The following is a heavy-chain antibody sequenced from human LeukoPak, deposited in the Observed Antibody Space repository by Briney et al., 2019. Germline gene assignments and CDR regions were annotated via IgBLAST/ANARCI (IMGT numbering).Heavy chain of an antibody. Sequence: GASLRLSCAAYGFTFSNYDMNWVRQAPGKGLEWVSGITGGGDVTYYTDSVKGRFTISRDNSKNTLYLQMNSLRVEDTAVYYCAKGLGWNSRRGWAYYFDFWGQGTLVTVSS. J-gene: IGHJ4*02. D-gene: IGHD1-7*01. CDR2: ITGGGDVT. CDR1: GFTFSNYD. CDR3: AKGLGWNSRRGWAYYFDF. V-gene: IGHV3-23*01.